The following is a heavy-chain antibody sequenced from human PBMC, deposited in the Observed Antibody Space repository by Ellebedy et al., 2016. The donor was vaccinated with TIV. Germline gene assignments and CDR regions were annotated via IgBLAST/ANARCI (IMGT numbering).Heavy chain of an antibody. CDR3: ARGNSTSNL. D-gene: IGHD2/OR15-2a*01. J-gene: IGHJ2*01. V-gene: IGHV4-59*12. Sequence: SETLSLTXTVSGGSISNYYWSWIRQPPGKGLEWIGYIFYSGTTNYNPSLKSRVTISEDKSKDQLSLKLNSVTAADTAVYYCARGNSTSNLWGRGTLVTVSS. CDR1: GGSISNYY. CDR2: IFYSGTT.